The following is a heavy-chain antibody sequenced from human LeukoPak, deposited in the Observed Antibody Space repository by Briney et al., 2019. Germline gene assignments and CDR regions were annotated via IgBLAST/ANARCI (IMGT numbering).Heavy chain of an antibody. V-gene: IGHV3-23*01. CDR3: AKDTAPLGATKEFGH. CDR1: GFIFDNFG. CDR2: LSATGGSA. D-gene: IGHD1-26*01. J-gene: IGHJ4*02. Sequence: GGSLRLSCAASGFIFDNFGMSWVRQAPGKGLEWVSALSATGGSAYYAASAQGRFTTSRDNSKNILYLEMNSLRVDDTAVYYCAKDTAPLGATKEFGHWGQGTLVTVSS.